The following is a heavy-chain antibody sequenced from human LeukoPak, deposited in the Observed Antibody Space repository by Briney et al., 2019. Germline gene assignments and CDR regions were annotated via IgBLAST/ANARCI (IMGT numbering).Heavy chain of an antibody. CDR1: GGSISSYY. CDR2: TYYSGST. D-gene: IGHD6-13*01. CDR3: ASISSSRRYFQH. Sequence: SETQSLTCTVSGGSISSYYWSWIRQPPGKGLEWIGYTYYSGSTNYNPSLKSRVTVSVDTSKNQFSLKLSSVTAADTAVYYCASISSSRRYFQHWGQGTLVTVSS. J-gene: IGHJ1*01. V-gene: IGHV4-59*08.